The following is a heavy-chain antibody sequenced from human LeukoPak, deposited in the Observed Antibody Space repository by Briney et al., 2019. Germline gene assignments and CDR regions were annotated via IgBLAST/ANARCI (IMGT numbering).Heavy chain of an antibody. CDR1: GASLSSYY. D-gene: IGHD5-24*01. Sequence: SETLSLTCTVSGASLSSYYWSWIRQPPGKGLEWIGYIYYSGTTNYNPSLKSRVTISVDTSKNQFSLQLSSVTAADTAVYYCARRPTYNYNFDFWGQGTLVTVSS. CDR3: ARRPTYNYNFDF. V-gene: IGHV4-59*08. J-gene: IGHJ4*02. CDR2: IYYSGTT.